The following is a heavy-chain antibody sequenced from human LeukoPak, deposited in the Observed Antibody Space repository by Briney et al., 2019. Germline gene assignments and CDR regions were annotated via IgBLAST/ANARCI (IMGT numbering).Heavy chain of an antibody. CDR3: ARCLGFLIGSSWYPDAFDI. V-gene: IGHV4-38-2*02. CDR1: GYSISSGYF. J-gene: IGHJ3*02. Sequence: NSSETLSLTCTVSGYSISSGYFWGWIRQPPGKGLEWIGVYHVGTTDYNPSLKSRVTISVDRSKKQMSLKLSSVTAADTAVYYCARCLGFLIGSSWYPDAFDIWGQGTMVTVSS. CDR2: VYHVGTT. D-gene: IGHD6-13*01.